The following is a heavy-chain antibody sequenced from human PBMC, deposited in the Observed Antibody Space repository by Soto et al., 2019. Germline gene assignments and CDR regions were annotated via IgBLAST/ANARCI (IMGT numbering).Heavy chain of an antibody. CDR1: GYTFTGYY. CDR3: ARVGYYGDYVYFDY. D-gene: IGHD4-17*01. V-gene: IGHV1-2*02. Sequence: ASVKVSCKASGYTFTGYYIHWVRQAPGQGREWMGWIKSNSGDTKYAQKFQGRVTITRDTSISTAYMELSRLRSDDTAMYYCARVGYYGDYVYFDYWGQGXLVTVYS. J-gene: IGHJ4*02. CDR2: IKSNSGDT.